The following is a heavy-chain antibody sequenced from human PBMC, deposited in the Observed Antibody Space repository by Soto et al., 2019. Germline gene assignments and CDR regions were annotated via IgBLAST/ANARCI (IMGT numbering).Heavy chain of an antibody. CDR3: ARNSDSSGSFDY. D-gene: IGHD3-22*01. CDR2: IYYSGST. CDR1: GGSISSGGYY. Sequence: TSETLSLTCTVSGGSISSGGYYWSWIRQHPGKGLEWIGYIYYSGSTNYNPSLKSRVTISVDTSKNQFSLKLSSVTAADTAVYYCARNSDSSGSFDYWGQGTLVTVSS. J-gene: IGHJ4*02. V-gene: IGHV4-61*08.